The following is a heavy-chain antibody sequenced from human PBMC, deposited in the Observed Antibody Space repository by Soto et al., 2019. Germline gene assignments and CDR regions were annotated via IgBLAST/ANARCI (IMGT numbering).Heavy chain of an antibody. CDR3: ARDALYCSGGSCSLYYYYYYGMDV. V-gene: IGHV3-23*01. J-gene: IGHJ6*02. CDR2: ISDTGAST. Sequence: PGGSLRLSCEASGFTFKESAMNWVRQAPGKGLEWVASISDTGASTWYAESVKGRFTISRDNSKNTLYLQMNSLRAEDTAVYYCARDALYCSGGSCSLYYYYYYGMDVWGQGTTVTVSS. D-gene: IGHD2-15*01. CDR1: GFTFKESA.